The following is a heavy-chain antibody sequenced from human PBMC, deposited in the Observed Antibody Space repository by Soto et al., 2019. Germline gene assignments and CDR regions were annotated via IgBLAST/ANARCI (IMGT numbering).Heavy chain of an antibody. V-gene: IGHV4-31*11. CDR3: ARDPIVRGVVGWYFDL. J-gene: IGHJ2*01. CDR2: IHNSGTT. D-gene: IGHD3-10*01. CDR1: GGSISRSVYY. Sequence: QVQLQESAPGQVKPSQTLSLTSAVSGGSISRSVYYCNWIRQHPGKGLEWIGYIHNSGTTSYNPSLKSRLTFSVDTSKNQCSLKLSSVPTADTAVYYCARDPIVRGVVGWYFDLWGRGTLVTVSS.